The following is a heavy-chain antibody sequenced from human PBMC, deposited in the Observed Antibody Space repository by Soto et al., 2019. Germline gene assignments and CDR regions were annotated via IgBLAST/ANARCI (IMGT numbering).Heavy chain of an antibody. D-gene: IGHD5-18*01. CDR3: AKGGIQLWPGGNYYYYYGMDV. Sequence: EVQLLESGGGLVQPGGSLRLSCAASGFTFSSYAMSWVRQAPGKGLEWVSAISGSGGSTYYADSVKGRFTISRDNSKNTLYLQMNSLRAEDTAVYYCAKGGIQLWPGGNYYYYYGMDVWGQGTTVTVSS. V-gene: IGHV3-23*01. CDR2: ISGSGGST. J-gene: IGHJ6*02. CDR1: GFTFSSYA.